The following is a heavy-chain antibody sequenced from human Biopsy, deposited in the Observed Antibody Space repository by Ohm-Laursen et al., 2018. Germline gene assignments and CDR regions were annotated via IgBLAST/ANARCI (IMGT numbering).Heavy chain of an antibody. CDR3: VGGQRGPPIGVTVPGDAFDI. CDR1: GVTFDAYA. CDR2: RIPYFNTI. V-gene: IGHV1-69*01. J-gene: IGHJ3*02. D-gene: IGHD2/OR15-2a*01. Sequence: SSVKVSCKASGVTFDAYAFGWVRQAPGQGLEWMGGRIPYFNTIYYARNFQDRAVITADRSARTTDMQLSGLRPDDTAVYYCVGGQRGPPIGVTVPGDAFDIWGQGTMVTVSS.